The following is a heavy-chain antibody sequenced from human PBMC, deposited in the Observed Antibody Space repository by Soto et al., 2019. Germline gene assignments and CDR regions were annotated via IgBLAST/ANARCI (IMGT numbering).Heavy chain of an antibody. D-gene: IGHD2-8*01. CDR2: INTDGSIT. V-gene: IGHV3-74*01. CDR3: ARDTNGLHY. CDR1: GLIFSNYK. Sequence: EVQLVESGGGLVQPGGSLRLSCAASGLIFSNYKMHWVRQAPGKGLVWVSRINTDGSITDYADSVKGRFTVSRDNAKNTMYLQMNSLTADATAVYYCARDTNGLHYWGQGTLVTVSS. J-gene: IGHJ4*02.